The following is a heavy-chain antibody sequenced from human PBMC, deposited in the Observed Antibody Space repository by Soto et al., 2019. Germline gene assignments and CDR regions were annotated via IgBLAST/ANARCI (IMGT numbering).Heavy chain of an antibody. V-gene: IGHV4-59*01. J-gene: IGHJ3*02. CDR1: GGSISSYY. CDR2: IYYSGST. CDR3: ARVRYGGYGDYMVAFDI. D-gene: IGHD4-17*01. Sequence: SETLSLTCTVSGGSISSYYWSWIRQPPGKGLEWIGYIYYSGSTNYNPSLKSRVTISVDTSKNQFSLKLSSVTAADTAVYYCARVRYGGYGDYMVAFDIWGQGTMVTVSS.